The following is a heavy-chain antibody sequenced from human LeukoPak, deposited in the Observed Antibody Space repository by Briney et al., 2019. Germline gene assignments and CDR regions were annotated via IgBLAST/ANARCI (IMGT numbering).Heavy chain of an antibody. CDR1: GYTFTCYY. D-gene: IGHD3-10*01. J-gene: IGHJ4*02. Sequence: ASVTVSFTASGYTFTCYYMHWVRQAPGQGHEWMGWISPNSGDTDIAQKFQGRVTMTRNTSISTAYMELSSLRSEDTAVYYCARGRGIVAMVRGALGYWGQGTLVTVSS. V-gene: IGHV1-8*02. CDR3: ARGRGIVAMVRGALGY. CDR2: ISPNSGDT.